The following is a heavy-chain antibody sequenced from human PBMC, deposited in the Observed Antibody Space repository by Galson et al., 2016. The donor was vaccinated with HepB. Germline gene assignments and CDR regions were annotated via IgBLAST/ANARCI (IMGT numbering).Heavy chain of an antibody. CDR1: GFTFSSYA. D-gene: IGHD3-9*01. CDR3: AKNDILAGYSAFDY. V-gene: IGHV3-30*18. J-gene: IGHJ4*02. CDR2: ISYDGSHK. Sequence: SLRLSCAASGFTFSSYAMHWVRQAPGKGLEWVAVISYDGSHKYYAASVKGRFTISRDNSKNTLSLQMNSLRAADTAVYYCAKNDILAGYSAFDYWGQGTLVTVSS.